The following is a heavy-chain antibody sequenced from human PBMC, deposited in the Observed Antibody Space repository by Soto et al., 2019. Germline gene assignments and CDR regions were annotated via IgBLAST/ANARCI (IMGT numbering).Heavy chain of an antibody. Sequence: QVQLQESGPGLVKPSQTLSLTCTVSGGSISSGGYYWSWIRQHPGKGLEWIGYIYYSGSTYYNPSLTSRVTTSVDTSKNQFSLKLSSVTAADTAVYYCARELRVGEDYYGMDVWGQGTTVTVSS. CDR2: IYYSGST. J-gene: IGHJ6*02. V-gene: IGHV4-31*03. CDR3: ARELRVGEDYYGMDV. D-gene: IGHD3-10*01. CDR1: GGSISSGGYY.